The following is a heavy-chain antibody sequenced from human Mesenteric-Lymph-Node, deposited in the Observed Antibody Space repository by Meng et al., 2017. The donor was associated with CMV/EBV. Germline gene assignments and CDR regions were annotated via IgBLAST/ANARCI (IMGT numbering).Heavy chain of an antibody. CDR2: ISGSGGST. D-gene: IGHD5-18*01. CDR1: GFTFSSYA. CDR3: AKTPKRGFSYGNYFDL. J-gene: IGHJ4*02. V-gene: IGHV3-23*01. Sequence: GGSLRLSCAASGFTFSSYAMSWVRQAPGKGLEWVSAISGSGGSTYYADSVKGRFTISSDTSKNTLYMQVTNLRAEDTAIYYCAKTPKRGFSYGNYFDLWGRGTLVTVSS.